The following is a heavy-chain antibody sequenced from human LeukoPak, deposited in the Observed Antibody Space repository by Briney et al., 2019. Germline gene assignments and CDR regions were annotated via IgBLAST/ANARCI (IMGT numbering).Heavy chain of an antibody. CDR3: ARVTNHDSSGYSS. CDR1: GFTFSSYA. V-gene: IGHV3-30-3*01. D-gene: IGHD3-22*01. Sequence: GGSLRLSCAASGFTFSSYAMHWVRQAPGKGLEWVAVISYDGSNKYYADSVKGRFTISRDNSKNTLYLQMNSLRAEGTAVYYCARVTNHDSSGYSSWGQGTLVTVSS. J-gene: IGHJ5*02. CDR2: ISYDGSNK.